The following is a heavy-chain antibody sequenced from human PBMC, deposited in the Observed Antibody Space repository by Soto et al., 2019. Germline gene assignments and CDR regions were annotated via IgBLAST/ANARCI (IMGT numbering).Heavy chain of an antibody. J-gene: IGHJ2*01. CDR3: ARDGGIQLWLPSWYFDL. V-gene: IGHV3-33*01. CDR2: IWYDGSNK. CDR1: GFTFSSYG. D-gene: IGHD5-18*01. Sequence: QVQLVESGGGVVQPGRSLRLSCAASGFTFSSYGMHWVRQAPGKGLEWVAVIWYDGSNKYYADSVKGRFTISRDNSKNTLYLQMNSLRAEDTAVYYCARDGGIQLWLPSWYFDLWGRGTLVTVSS.